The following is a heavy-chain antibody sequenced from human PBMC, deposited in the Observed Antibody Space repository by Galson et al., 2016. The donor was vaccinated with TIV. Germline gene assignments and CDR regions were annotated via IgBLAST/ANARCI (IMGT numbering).Heavy chain of an antibody. J-gene: IGHJ4*02. D-gene: IGHD3-16*01. V-gene: IGHV1-69*10. Sequence: SVKVSCKASGGTFRSPAINWVRQAPGQGLEWMGGIIPVLGIINYAQKFQGRLTITADKVTTTTTMELSSLGSEVTAVYYCARGVQGGDGLAFDYWGQGTPVTVSP. CDR2: IIPVLGII. CDR3: ARGVQGGDGLAFDY. CDR1: GGTFRSPA.